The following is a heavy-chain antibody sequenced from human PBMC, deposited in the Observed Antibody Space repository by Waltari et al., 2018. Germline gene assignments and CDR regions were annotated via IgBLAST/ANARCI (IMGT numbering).Heavy chain of an antibody. D-gene: IGHD3-16*01. CDR3: ARGVGWSPALGY. CDR2: IDYSGST. CDR1: GGSISSSSYY. V-gene: IGHV4-39*07. J-gene: IGHJ4*02. Sequence: QLQLQESGPGLVKPSETLSLTCTVSGGSISSSSYYWGWIRQPPGKGLEWIGSIDYSGSTYYNPSLKSRVTISVDTSKNQFSLKLSSVTAADTAVYYCARGVGWSPALGYWGQGTLVTVSS.